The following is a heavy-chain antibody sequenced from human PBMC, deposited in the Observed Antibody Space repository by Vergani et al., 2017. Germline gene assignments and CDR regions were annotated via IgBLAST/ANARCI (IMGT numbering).Heavy chain of an antibody. CDR2: IYPGDSDT. CDR1: GYSFTSYW. D-gene: IGHD5/OR15-5a*01. Sequence: EVQLVQSGAEVKKPGESLKISCKGSGYSFTSYWIGWVRQMPGKGLECMGIIYPGDSDTRYSPSFQGQVTISADKSISTAYLRWGSLKASDTAIYYCARRQGDSVYDEHFDYWSQGTLVTVSS. CDR3: ARRQGDSVYDEHFDY. V-gene: IGHV5-51*01. J-gene: IGHJ4*02.